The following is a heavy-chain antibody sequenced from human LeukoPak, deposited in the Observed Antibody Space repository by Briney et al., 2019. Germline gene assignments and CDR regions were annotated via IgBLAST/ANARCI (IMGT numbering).Heavy chain of an antibody. D-gene: IGHD3-22*01. CDR2: IYTSGST. V-gene: IGHV4-61*02. CDR1: GGSISSGSYY. CDR3: ARDSATYYYDSSGYSN. Sequence: SETLSLTCTVSGGSISSGSYYWSWIRQPAGKGLEWIGRIYTSGSTNYNPSLKSRVTISVDTSKNQFSLKLSSVTAADTAVYYCARDSATYYYDSSGYSNWGQGTLATVSS. J-gene: IGHJ4*02.